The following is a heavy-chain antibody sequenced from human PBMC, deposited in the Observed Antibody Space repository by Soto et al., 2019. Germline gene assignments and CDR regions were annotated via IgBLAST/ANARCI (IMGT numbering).Heavy chain of an antibody. CDR2: INPSGGST. V-gene: IGHV1-46*01. J-gene: IGHJ3*02. Sequence: ASVKVSCKASGYTFTSYYMHWVQQAPGQGLEWMGIINPSGGSTSYAQKFQGRVTMTRDTSTSTVYMELSSLRSEDTAVYYCARDVWGDDAFDIWGQGTMVTVSS. CDR1: GYTFTSYY. CDR3: ARDVWGDDAFDI. D-gene: IGHD3-16*01.